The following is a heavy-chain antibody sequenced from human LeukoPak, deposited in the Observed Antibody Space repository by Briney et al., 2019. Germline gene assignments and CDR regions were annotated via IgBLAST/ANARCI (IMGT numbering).Heavy chain of an antibody. CDR3: ARDPGGSQLCDY. CDR2: INPNSGGT. CDR1: GYTFTGYY. D-gene: IGHD5-18*01. Sequence: ASVKVSCKASGYTFTGYYMHWVRQAPGQGLEWMGWINPNSGGTNYAQKFQGRVTMTRDTSISTAYMELSRLRSDDTAVYYCARDPGGSQLCDYWGQGTLVTVSS. J-gene: IGHJ4*02. V-gene: IGHV1-2*02.